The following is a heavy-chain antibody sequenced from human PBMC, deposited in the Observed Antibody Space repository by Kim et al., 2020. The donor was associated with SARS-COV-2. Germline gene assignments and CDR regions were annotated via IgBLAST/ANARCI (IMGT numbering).Heavy chain of an antibody. V-gene: IGHV4-34*01. CDR1: GGSFSGYY. D-gene: IGHD6-13*01. Sequence: SETLSLTCAVYGGSFSGYYWSWIRQPPGKGLEWIGEINHSGSTNYNPSLKSRVTISVDTSKNQFSLKLSSVTAADTAVYYCARGRGIGDYWGQGTLVTVSS. CDR2: INHSGST. CDR3: ARGRGIGDY. J-gene: IGHJ4*02.